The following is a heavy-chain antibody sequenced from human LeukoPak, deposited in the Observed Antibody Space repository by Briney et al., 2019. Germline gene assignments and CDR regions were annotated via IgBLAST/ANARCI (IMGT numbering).Heavy chain of an antibody. CDR1: GFTFSSYS. CDR2: INSGGSTI. J-gene: IGHJ3*02. V-gene: IGHV3-48*04. Sequence: PGGSLRLSCAASGFTFSSYSMNWVRQAPGKGLEWVSYINSGGSTINYANSVKGRFTISRDNAKNSLYLQMNSLRVEDTAVYYCARDKGVASAFDIWGQGTVVTVSS. CDR3: ARDKGVASAFDI. D-gene: IGHD3-10*01.